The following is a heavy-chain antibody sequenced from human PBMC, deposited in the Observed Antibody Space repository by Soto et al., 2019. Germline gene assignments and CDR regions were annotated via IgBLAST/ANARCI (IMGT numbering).Heavy chain of an antibody. D-gene: IGHD4-17*01. CDR1: GFSLSTSGVG. CDR2: IYWDDDK. V-gene: IGHV2-5*02. CDR3: ASAPDYCDYVPPYFFDY. J-gene: IGHJ4*02. Sequence: QITLKESGPSLVKPTQTLTLTCTFSGFSLSTSGVGVVWIRQPPGKALEWLALIYWDDDKRYSPSLKSRLTITPAPTKTHLVLTMTNMDPVDTATYYCASAPDYCDYVPPYFFDYWGQGTLVTVSS.